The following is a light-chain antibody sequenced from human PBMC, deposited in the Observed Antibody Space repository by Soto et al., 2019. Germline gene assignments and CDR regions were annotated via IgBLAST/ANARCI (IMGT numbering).Light chain of an antibody. J-gene: IGLJ1*01. V-gene: IGLV2-14*01. CDR2: DVS. CDR3: SSYTSSSTYV. CDR1: SSDVGNYNY. Sequence: QSALTQPASVSGSPGQSITISCTGTSSDVGNYNYVSWYQQHPGKAPKLMIHDVSNRPSGVSNRFSGSKSGNTASLTISGLQAEDEADYYCSSYTSSSTYVFGTATKLTVL.